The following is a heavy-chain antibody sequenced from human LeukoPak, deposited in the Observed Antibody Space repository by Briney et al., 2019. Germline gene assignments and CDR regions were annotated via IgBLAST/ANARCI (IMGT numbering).Heavy chain of an antibody. CDR1: GGSISNYY. J-gene: IGHJ4*02. V-gene: IGHV4-59*01. D-gene: IGHD3-3*01. CDR3: ARNYDFWRGYLDY. Sequence: AETLSLTCTVSGGSISNYYWSWIRQPPAKRLEWIGYIHYSGSTNNNPSLQSRVTISVDTSKNQFSLKLTSVTAANTAVYYCARNYDFWRGYLDYWGQGTLVTVSS. CDR2: IHYSGST.